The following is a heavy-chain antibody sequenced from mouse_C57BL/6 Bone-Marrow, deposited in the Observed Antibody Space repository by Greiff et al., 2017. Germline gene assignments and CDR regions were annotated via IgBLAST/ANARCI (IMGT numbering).Heavy chain of an antibody. CDR1: GYTFTDYN. V-gene: IGHV1-18*01. D-gene: IGHD3-1*01. Sequence: VQLQQSGPELVKPGASVKIPCKASGYTFTDYNMDWVKQSHGKSLEWIGDINPNNGGTIYNQKFKGKATLTVDKSSSTAYMELRSLTSEDTAVYYCARRPPTGLAMDYWGQGTSVTVSS. CDR2: INPNNGGT. CDR3: ARRPPTGLAMDY. J-gene: IGHJ4*01.